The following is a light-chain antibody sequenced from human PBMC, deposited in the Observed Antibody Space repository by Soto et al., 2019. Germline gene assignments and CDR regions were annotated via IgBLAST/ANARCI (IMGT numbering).Light chain of an antibody. V-gene: IGKV1-39*01. CDR2: AAS. Sequence: DIQMTQSPFSLSASVGDTVTLTCRASQDISNYLNWLQQKPGKAPKLLIYAASTLQTGVPSRFSGSESGTDLTLTISSLPPDDFAIYFCLQSYTFPFTLGPGTRVEI. CDR3: LQSYTFPFT. CDR1: QDISNY. J-gene: IGKJ3*01.